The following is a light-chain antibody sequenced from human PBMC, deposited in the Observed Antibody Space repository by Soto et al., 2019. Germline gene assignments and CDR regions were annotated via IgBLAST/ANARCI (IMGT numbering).Light chain of an antibody. V-gene: IGLV2-14*01. Sequence: QSALTQPASVSGSPGQSITISCTGTSSDVGSYNYVSWYQQHPGKAPKLMIYEVRNRPSGVSDRFSGSKSGKTASLTIFGLQSEDEADYYCSSYTTSTTLVFGGGTKPTVL. J-gene: IGLJ2*01. CDR3: SSYTTSTTLV. CDR1: SSDVGSYNY. CDR2: EVR.